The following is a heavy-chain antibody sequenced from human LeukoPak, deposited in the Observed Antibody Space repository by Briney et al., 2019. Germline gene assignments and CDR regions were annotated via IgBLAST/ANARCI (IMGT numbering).Heavy chain of an antibody. CDR3: AQIYTYGSSQFDY. CDR2: ISSSGSTI. Sequence: GGSLRLSCAASGFTFSNYEMNWVRQAPGKGLEWVSYISSSGSTIYYADSVKGRFTISRDNAKNSLYLQMNSLRAEDTAVYYCAQIYTYGSSQFDYWGQGTLVTVSS. CDR1: GFTFSNYE. D-gene: IGHD5-18*01. V-gene: IGHV3-48*03. J-gene: IGHJ4*02.